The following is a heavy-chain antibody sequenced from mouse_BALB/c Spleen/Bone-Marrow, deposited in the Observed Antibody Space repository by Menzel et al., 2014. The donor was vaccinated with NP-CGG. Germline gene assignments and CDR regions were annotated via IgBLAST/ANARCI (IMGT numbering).Heavy chain of an antibody. J-gene: IGHJ4*01. Sequence: VQLQQSRAELVKPGASVKLSCTASGFNIKDTYMHWVKQRPEQGLEWIGRIDPANGNTKYDPKFQGKATITADTSSNTAYLQLSSLTSEDTAVYYCAKYGGLRYAMDYWDQGTSVTVSS. D-gene: IGHD2-4*01. CDR1: GFNIKDTY. CDR2: IDPANGNT. CDR3: AKYGGLRYAMDY. V-gene: IGHV14-3*02.